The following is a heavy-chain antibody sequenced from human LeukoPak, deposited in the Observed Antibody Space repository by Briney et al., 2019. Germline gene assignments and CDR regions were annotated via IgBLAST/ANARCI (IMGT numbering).Heavy chain of an antibody. Sequence: PSETLSLTCSVSGRFVSRPGYSWTWIRQPVGKGLEWIGRLYTSGTTNYNPSLKSRVTISIDTSNNQFSLKLSSVTAADTAIYYCAKELVDTSVVTNAFDLWGQGTMVIVSS. CDR1: GRFVSRPGYS. CDR2: LYTSGTT. V-gene: IGHV4-61*02. D-gene: IGHD5-18*01. J-gene: IGHJ3*01. CDR3: AKELVDTSVVTNAFDL.